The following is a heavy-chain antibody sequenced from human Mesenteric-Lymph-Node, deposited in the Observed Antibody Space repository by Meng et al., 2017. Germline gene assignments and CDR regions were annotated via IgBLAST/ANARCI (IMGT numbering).Heavy chain of an antibody. V-gene: IGHV3-7*01. CDR1: GFTFSDYW. CDR2: IKQDGSEK. Sequence: GESLKISCAASGFTFSDYWMNWVRQAPGKGLEWVANIKQDGSEKYYVDSVKGRFTISRDNTKNSLYLQMNSLRAEDTAVYYCARGPIQLWPIDYWGQGTLVTVSS. J-gene: IGHJ4*02. D-gene: IGHD5-18*01. CDR3: ARGPIQLWPIDY.